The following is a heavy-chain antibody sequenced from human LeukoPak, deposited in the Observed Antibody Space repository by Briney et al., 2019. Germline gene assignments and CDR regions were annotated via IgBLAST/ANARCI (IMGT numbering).Heavy chain of an antibody. Sequence: ASVKVSCKASGYTLSAYYMHWVRQAPGQGPEWMGWINPKSGDTNYAQKFQGRVTMTRDTSISTAYMELSRLRSDDTAVYYCARTCSGGSCYSYIDYYYYMDVWGKGTTVTISS. CDR2: INPKSGDT. V-gene: IGHV1-2*02. J-gene: IGHJ6*03. CDR3: ARTCSGGSCYSYIDYYYYMDV. D-gene: IGHD2-15*01. CDR1: GYTLSAYY.